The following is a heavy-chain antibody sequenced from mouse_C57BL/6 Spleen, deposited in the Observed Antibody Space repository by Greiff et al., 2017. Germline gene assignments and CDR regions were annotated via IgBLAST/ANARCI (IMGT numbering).Heavy chain of an antibody. CDR2: ISSGSSTI. V-gene: IGHV5-17*01. CDR3: ARGSGAMDY. CDR1: GFTFSDYG. J-gene: IGHJ4*01. Sequence: DVKLVESGGGLVKPGGSLKLSCAASGFTFSDYGMHWVRQAPEKGLEWVAYISSGSSTIYYADTVKGRFTISRDNAKNTLFLQMTSLRAEDTAMYYCARGSGAMDYWGQGTSVTVSS.